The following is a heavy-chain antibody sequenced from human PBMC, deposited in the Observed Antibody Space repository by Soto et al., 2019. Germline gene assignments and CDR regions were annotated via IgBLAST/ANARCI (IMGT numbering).Heavy chain of an antibody. CDR1: GESISSGGYY. CDR3: ARASSSSSAADY. CDR2: IYDSGSA. D-gene: IGHD6-6*01. Sequence: QVQLQESGPGLVKASQTLSLICSVSGESISSGGYYWSWIRHHPGKGLEWIGYIYDSGSAYYTPSLTSRVTISLDTSKNHFAMKLSSVTAADTAVYYCARASSSSSAADYWGQGTLITVSS. V-gene: IGHV4-31*03. J-gene: IGHJ4*02.